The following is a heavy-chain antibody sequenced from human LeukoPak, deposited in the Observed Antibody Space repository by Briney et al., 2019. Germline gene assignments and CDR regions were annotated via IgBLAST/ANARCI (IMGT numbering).Heavy chain of an antibody. J-gene: IGHJ4*02. CDR3: ARESYGLSLNY. D-gene: IGHD5-18*01. V-gene: IGHV1-2*06. Sequence: ASVKVSCKASGYTFTGYYMHWVRQAPGQGLEWMGRINPNSGSTNYAQKFQGRVTMTSDTSISTAYMELSRLRSDDTAVYYCARESYGLSLNYWGQGTLVTVSS. CDR2: INPNSGST. CDR1: GYTFTGYY.